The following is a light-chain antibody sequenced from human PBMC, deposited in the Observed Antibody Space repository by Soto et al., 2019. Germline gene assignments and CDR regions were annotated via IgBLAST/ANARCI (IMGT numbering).Light chain of an antibody. V-gene: IGLV2-14*01. Sequence: QSALTQPASGSGSPGQSITISCSGTTNDIGSYNYVSWYQHHPGKVPKVIIYEVRNRPSGVSNRFSGSKSGNTASLTISGLQAEDDADYYCCSYTISATLVFGGGNKLTVL. CDR2: EVR. CDR3: CSYTISATLV. J-gene: IGLJ3*02. CDR1: TNDIGSYNY.